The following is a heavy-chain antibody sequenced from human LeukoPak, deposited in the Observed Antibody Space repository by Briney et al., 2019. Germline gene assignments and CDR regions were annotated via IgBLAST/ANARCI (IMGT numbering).Heavy chain of an antibody. D-gene: IGHD3-22*01. CDR3: ARGSSGYYCDHFQT. V-gene: IGHV3-7*01. J-gene: IGHJ1*01. CDR1: GFTFSNHW. CDR2: IEQDGIEK. Sequence: GGSLRLSCAASGFTFSNHWMTWIHQAPGKGLEWVANIEQDGIEKYYADSVEGRFTVSRDNTKKTLFLQMHTLRAEDTAVYYCARGSSGYYCDHFQTWGQGSLVTVSS.